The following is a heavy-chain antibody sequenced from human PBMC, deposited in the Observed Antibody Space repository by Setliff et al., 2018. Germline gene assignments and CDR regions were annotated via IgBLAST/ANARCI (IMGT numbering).Heavy chain of an antibody. Sequence: TSETLSLTCTVSGGSISSYYWSWIRQPAGKGLEWIGHIYIGGSANYNPSLKSRVTISVDTSKNQFSLKLSSVTAADTAVYYCAREGSPPLHYFDYWGQGTLVTVSS. CDR1: GGSISSYY. CDR2: IYIGGSA. V-gene: IGHV4-4*07. J-gene: IGHJ4*02. D-gene: IGHD2-15*01. CDR3: AREGSPPLHYFDY.